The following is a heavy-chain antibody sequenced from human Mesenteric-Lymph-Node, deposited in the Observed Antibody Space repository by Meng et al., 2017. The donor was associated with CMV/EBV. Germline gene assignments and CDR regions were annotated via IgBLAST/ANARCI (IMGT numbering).Heavy chain of an antibody. CDR1: GFTFSSYA. J-gene: IGHJ2*01. D-gene: IGHD6-6*01. CDR3: AKLARWYFNL. CDR2: IYSGGSTT. Sequence: RSCATSGFTFSSYAMSWVRQAPGKGLEWVSVIYSGGSTTYYSDSVKGRFTISRDDSKNTLHLQMNSLRAEDTAVYYCAKLARWYFNLWGRGTLVTVSS. V-gene: IGHV3-23*03.